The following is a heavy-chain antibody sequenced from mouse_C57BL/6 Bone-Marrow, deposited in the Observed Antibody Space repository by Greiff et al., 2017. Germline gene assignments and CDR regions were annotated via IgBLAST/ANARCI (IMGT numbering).Heavy chain of an antibody. D-gene: IGHD4-1*01. J-gene: IGHJ2*01. V-gene: IGHV1-55*01. CDR1: GYTFTSYW. CDR2: IYPTSGRT. Sequence: VQLQQPGAELVKPGASVKMSCKASGYTFTSYWITWVKQRPGQGLEWIGDIYPTSGRTNYNEKFQSKAILTVDTSSNTAYMQLSILTSEDSAVFYCARSGPLGRSFDYWGQGTTLTVSS. CDR3: ARSGPLGRSFDY.